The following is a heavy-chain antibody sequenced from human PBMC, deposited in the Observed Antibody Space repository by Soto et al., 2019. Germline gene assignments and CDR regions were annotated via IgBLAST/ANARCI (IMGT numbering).Heavy chain of an antibody. CDR1: GFTFGDYG. J-gene: IGHJ4*02. CDR2: ISFSGNTI. CDR3: ARRLDPLQYSDY. V-gene: IGHV3-48*02. D-gene: IGHD5-18*01. Sequence: GGSLRLSCAASGFTFGDYGMNWVRQAPGKRLEWVSFISFSGNTIYYADSVRGRFTISRDNAKSTLFLQMNSLRDDDTATYYCARRLDPLQYSDYWGRGTLVTVSS.